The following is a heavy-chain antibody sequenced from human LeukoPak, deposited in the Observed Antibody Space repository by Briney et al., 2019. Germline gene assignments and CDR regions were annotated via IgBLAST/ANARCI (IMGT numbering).Heavy chain of an antibody. CDR2: ISGSGGTT. D-gene: IGHD1-14*01. V-gene: IGHV3-23*01. Sequence: GGSLRLSCAASGFTFNNYAMNWVCQAPGKGLEWVSVISGSGGTTYYADSVKGRFTISRDSSKNTLYLQMNSLRAEDTAVYYCAKVSGGGLYYDGMDVWGQGTTVTVSS. CDR1: GFTFNNYA. J-gene: IGHJ6*02. CDR3: AKVSGGGLYYDGMDV.